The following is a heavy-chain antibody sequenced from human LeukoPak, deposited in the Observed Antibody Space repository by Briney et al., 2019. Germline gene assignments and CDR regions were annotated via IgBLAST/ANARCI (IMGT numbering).Heavy chain of an antibody. J-gene: IGHJ4*02. D-gene: IGHD6-13*01. CDR2: TSTSGRT. CDR3: AGMGIATAGAQFDY. Sequence: GGSLTLSCAASGFTFSNDGMNWVRQAPGKGLEWVSGTSTSGRTYYADSVKGRFTIPRDDSKNTLYLQMNSLRVEDTAVYYCAGMGIATAGAQFDYWGQGTLVTVSS. CDR1: GFTFSNDG. V-gene: IGHV3-23*01.